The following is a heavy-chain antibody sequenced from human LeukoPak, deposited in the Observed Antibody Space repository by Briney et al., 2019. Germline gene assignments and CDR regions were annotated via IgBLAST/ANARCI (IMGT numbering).Heavy chain of an antibody. V-gene: IGHV3-73*01. CDR2: IRSKANSYAT. Sequence: GGSLRLSCAASGFTFSGSAMHWVRQASGKGLEWVGRIRSKANSYATAYAASVKGRFTISRDDSKNTAYLQMNSLKTEDTAVYYCTRLTWRWPQPWGQGTLVTVSS. D-gene: IGHD4-23*01. J-gene: IGHJ4*02. CDR3: TRLTWRWPQP. CDR1: GFTFSGSA.